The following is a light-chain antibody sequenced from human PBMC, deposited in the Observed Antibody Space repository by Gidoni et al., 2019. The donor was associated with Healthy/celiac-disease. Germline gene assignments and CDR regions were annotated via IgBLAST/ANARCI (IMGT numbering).Light chain of an antibody. Sequence: AILMTQSPSSFSASTGDRVTITCRASQGISSYLAWYQQKPGKAPKLLIYAASTLQSGVPSRFSGSGSGTDFTLTISCLQSEDFATYYCQQYYSYPYTFGQGTKLESK. V-gene: IGKV1-8*01. J-gene: IGKJ2*01. CDR2: AAS. CDR3: QQYYSYPYT. CDR1: QGISSY.